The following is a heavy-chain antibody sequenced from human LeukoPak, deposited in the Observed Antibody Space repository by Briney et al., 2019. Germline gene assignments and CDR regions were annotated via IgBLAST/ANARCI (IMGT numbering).Heavy chain of an antibody. D-gene: IGHD3-3*01. J-gene: IGHJ6*03. CDR1: GFTFSSYW. Sequence: GGSLRLSCAASGFTFSSYWMSWVRQAPGKGLEWVANIKQDGSEKYYVDSVKGRFTISRDNAKNSLYLQTNSLRAEDTAVYYCARAGVVLSGYYDFWSGWDYYMDVWGKGTTVTVSS. CDR2: IKQDGSEK. V-gene: IGHV3-7*01. CDR3: ARAGVVLSGYYDFWSGWDYYMDV.